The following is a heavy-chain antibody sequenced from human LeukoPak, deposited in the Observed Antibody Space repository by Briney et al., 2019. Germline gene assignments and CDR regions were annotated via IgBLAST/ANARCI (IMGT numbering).Heavy chain of an antibody. CDR3: AIVTNSVLLWLGELPAAFDI. V-gene: IGHV1-2*02. J-gene: IGHJ3*02. Sequence: ASVKVSSKASGYTFTGYYMHWVRQAPGQGLEWMGWINPNSGGTNYAQKFQGRVTMTRDTSISTAYMELSRLRSDDTAVYYCAIVTNSVLLWLGELPAAFDIWGQGTMVTVSS. CDR2: INPNSGGT. D-gene: IGHD3-10*01. CDR1: GYTFTGYY.